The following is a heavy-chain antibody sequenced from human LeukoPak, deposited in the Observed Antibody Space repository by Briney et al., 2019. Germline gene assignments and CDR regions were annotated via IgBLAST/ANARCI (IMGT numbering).Heavy chain of an antibody. CDR3: ARHDSSGYYYKYYFDY. D-gene: IGHD3-22*01. CDR2: IYPGDSDT. Sequence: GESLKISCKGSGYSFTSYWIGWVRQMPGKGLEWMGIIYPGDSDTRYSPSFQGQVTISADKSISTAYLQWSSLKASDTAMYYCARHDSSGYYYKYYFDYWGQGTLVTVSS. V-gene: IGHV5-51*01. CDR1: GYSFTSYW. J-gene: IGHJ4*02.